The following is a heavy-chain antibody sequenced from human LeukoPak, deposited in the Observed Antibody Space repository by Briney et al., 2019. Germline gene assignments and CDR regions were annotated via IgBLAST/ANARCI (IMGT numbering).Heavy chain of an antibody. CDR3: ARYRGSDYDPVTAIQQELDY. V-gene: IGHV3-23*01. CDR1: GFTFSNYA. Sequence: GGSLRLSCIASGFTFSNYAMSWVRQAPDKAPEWVSAITGSDGSTYYADSVRGRFTISRDNSKNTLYLQMSSLKASDTAMYYCARYRGSDYDPVTAIQQELDYWGQGTLVTVSS. CDR2: ITGSDGST. D-gene: IGHD2-21*02. J-gene: IGHJ4*02.